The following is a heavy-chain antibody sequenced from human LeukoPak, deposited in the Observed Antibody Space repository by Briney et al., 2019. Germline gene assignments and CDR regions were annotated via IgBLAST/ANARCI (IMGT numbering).Heavy chain of an antibody. Sequence: SSETLSLTCTVSGGSISGYHWSWIRQPPGKGLEWIGYIYHSGSTNYNPSLKSRVTISVDTSKNQFSLKLSSVTAADTAVYYCAREGYYDSSGHDYWGQGTLVTVSS. CDR2: IYHSGST. CDR1: GGSISGYH. D-gene: IGHD3-22*01. V-gene: IGHV4-59*12. CDR3: AREGYYDSSGHDY. J-gene: IGHJ4*02.